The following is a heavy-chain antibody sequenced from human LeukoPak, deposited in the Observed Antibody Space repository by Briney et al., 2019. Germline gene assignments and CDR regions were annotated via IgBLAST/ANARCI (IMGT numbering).Heavy chain of an antibody. V-gene: IGHV4-4*07. Sequence: SETLSLTCTVSGGSISSYYWSWTRQPAGKGLEWIGRIYTSGSTNYNPSLKSRVTMSIDTSKKHFFLKLKSVTAADTAVYYCARVTLWFGRGFFDYWGQGTLATVSS. CDR2: IYTSGST. J-gene: IGHJ4*02. CDR3: ARVTLWFGRGFFDY. D-gene: IGHD3-10*01. CDR1: GGSISSYY.